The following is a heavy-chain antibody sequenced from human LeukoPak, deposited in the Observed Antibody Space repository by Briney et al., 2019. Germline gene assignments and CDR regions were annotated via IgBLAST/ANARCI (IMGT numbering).Heavy chain of an antibody. CDR3: AREVSPLYYYDSSGYFKGAFDI. CDR2: IYTSGST. V-gene: IGHV4-61*02. CDR1: GGSISSGSYY. D-gene: IGHD3-22*01. Sequence: SQTLSLTCTVSGGSISSGSYYWSWIRQPAGKGLEWIGRIYTSGSTNYNPSLKSRVTISVDTSKNQFSLKLSSVTAADTTVYYCAREVSPLYYYDSSGYFKGAFDIWGQGTMVTVSS. J-gene: IGHJ3*02.